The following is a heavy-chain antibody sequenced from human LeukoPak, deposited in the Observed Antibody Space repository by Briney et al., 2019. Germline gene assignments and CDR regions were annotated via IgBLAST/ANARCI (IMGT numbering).Heavy chain of an antibody. CDR1: GFTLSSYA. Sequence: PGGSLRLSCAASGFTLSSYAMSWVRQAPGKGLEWVSAISGSGGSTYYADSVKGRFTISRDNSKNTLYLQMNSLRAEDTAVYYCAKDLGLEWFPDYYYYGMDVWGQGTTVTVSS. CDR3: AKDLGLEWFPDYYYYGMDV. J-gene: IGHJ6*02. CDR2: ISGSGGST. D-gene: IGHD3-3*01. V-gene: IGHV3-23*01.